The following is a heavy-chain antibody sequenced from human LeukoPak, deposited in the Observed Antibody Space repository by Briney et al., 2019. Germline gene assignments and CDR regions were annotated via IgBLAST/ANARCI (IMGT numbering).Heavy chain of an antibody. CDR2: IYYSGST. D-gene: IGHD3-22*01. CDR3: ARAHNPYYYDSSGYLYFDY. CDR1: GGSISSSSYY. J-gene: IGHJ4*02. V-gene: IGHV4-39*07. Sequence: SETLSLTCTVSGGSISSSSYYWGWIRQPPGKGLEWIGSIYYSGSTYYNPSLKSRVTISVDTSKNQFSLKLSSVTAADTAVYYCARAHNPYYYDSSGYLYFDYWGQGTLVTVSS.